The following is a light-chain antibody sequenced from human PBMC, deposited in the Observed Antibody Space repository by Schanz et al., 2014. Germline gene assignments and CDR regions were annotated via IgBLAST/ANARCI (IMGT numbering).Light chain of an antibody. CDR1: QSVSSTY. V-gene: IGKV3D-20*02. Sequence: EIVLTQSPGTLSLSPGERATLSCRSRQSVSSTYLGWYQQKPGQAPRLLIYGASSRATGIPDRFSGSGSGTDFTLTISSLEPEDFAVYYCQQRSNWPPLTFGGGTKVEIK. CDR2: GAS. J-gene: IGKJ4*01. CDR3: QQRSNWPPLT.